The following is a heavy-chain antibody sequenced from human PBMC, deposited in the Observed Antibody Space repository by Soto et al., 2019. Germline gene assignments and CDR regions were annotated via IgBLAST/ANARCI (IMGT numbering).Heavy chain of an antibody. D-gene: IGHD3-3*01. V-gene: IGHV3-53*01. CDR2: IYSGGST. CDR1: GFTVSSNY. Sequence: EVQLVESGGGLIQPGGSLRLSCAASGFTVSSNYMSWVRQAPGKGLEWVSVIYSGGSTYYVDSVKGRFTISRDNSKNTLYLQMNSLRAEDTAVCYCAVGILHYDFWSGYLPPFDYWGQGTLVTVSS. J-gene: IGHJ4*02. CDR3: AVGILHYDFWSGYLPPFDY.